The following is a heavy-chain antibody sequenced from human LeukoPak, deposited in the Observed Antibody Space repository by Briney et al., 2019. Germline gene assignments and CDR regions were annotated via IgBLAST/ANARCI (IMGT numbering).Heavy chain of an antibody. V-gene: IGHV3-23*01. Sequence: PGGSLRLSCAASGFTFEDFAMHWVRQAPGKGLEWVSTFRGSDGSTYYRDSVKGRFTISGDYSKTTLYLQMNSLRAEDTALYYCARLTITSGWYEDYWGQGTLVTVSS. J-gene: IGHJ4*02. CDR1: GFTFEDFA. D-gene: IGHD6-19*01. CDR2: FRGSDGST. CDR3: ARLTITSGWYEDY.